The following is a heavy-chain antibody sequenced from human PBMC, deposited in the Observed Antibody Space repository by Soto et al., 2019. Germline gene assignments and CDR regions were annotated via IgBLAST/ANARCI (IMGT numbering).Heavy chain of an antibody. Sequence: QVQLVQSGAEVKKPGSSVKVSCKASGGTFSSYTISWVRQAPGQGLEWMGRIIPILGIANYAQKFQGRVTITADKSTSTAYMELSSLRSEDTAVYYCARDTSSGLLWFGEMDYWGQGTLVTVSS. CDR3: ARDTSSGLLWFGEMDY. CDR2: IIPILGIA. CDR1: GGTFSSYT. D-gene: IGHD3-10*01. J-gene: IGHJ4*02. V-gene: IGHV1-69*08.